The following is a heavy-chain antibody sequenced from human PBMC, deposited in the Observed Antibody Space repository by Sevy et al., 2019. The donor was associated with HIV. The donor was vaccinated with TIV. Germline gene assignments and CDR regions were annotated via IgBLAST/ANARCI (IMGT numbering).Heavy chain of an antibody. D-gene: IGHD2-2*01. CDR1: GFTFSSYS. CDR3: ARGRIVVVPAAILY. J-gene: IGHJ4*02. Sequence: GGSLRLSCAASGFTFSSYSMNWVRQAPGKGLEWVSYISSSSCTIYYADSVKGRFTISRDNAKNSLYLQMNSLRDEDTAVYYCARGRIVVVPAAILYWGQGTLVTVSS. CDR2: ISSSSCTI. V-gene: IGHV3-48*02.